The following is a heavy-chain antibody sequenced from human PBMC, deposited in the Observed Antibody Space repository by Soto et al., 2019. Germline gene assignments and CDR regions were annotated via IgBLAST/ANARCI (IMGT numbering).Heavy chain of an antibody. D-gene: IGHD3-22*01. CDR1: GYTFTTYG. CDR2: VSAYNGHT. CDR3: ARDRSYYYDSSGYYHFGY. V-gene: IGHV1-18*01. Sequence: GASVKVSCKASGYTFTTYGISWVRQAPGQGLEWMGWVSAYNGHTNYAQKFQGRVIMTRDTSTSTVYMELSSLRSEDTAVYYCARDRSYYYDSSGYYHFGYWGQGTLVTVSS. J-gene: IGHJ4*02.